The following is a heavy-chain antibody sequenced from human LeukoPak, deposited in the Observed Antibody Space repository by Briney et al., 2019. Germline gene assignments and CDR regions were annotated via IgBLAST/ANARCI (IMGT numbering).Heavy chain of an antibody. D-gene: IGHD3-22*01. Sequence: GGSLRLSCAASGFTFSSYSMTWVRQAPGKGLEWVSYISSSSSIIQYADSMKGRFTISRDNAKNSLCLQMTSLRAEDTAVYYCARGDSSGYYYVDAYDIWGQGTMVTVSS. J-gene: IGHJ3*02. V-gene: IGHV3-48*04. CDR1: GFTFSSYS. CDR2: ISSSSSII. CDR3: ARGDSSGYYYVDAYDI.